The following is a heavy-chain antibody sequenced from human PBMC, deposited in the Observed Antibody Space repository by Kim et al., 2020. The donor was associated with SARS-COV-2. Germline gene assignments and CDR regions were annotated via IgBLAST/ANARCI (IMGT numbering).Heavy chain of an antibody. V-gene: IGHV3-33*01. Sequence: GGSLRLSCAASGFTFSSYGMHWVRQAPGKGLEWVAVIWYDGSNKYYADSVKGRFTISRDNSKNTLYLQMNSLRAEDTAVYYCARDQEGYSSSSGVDYWGQGTLVTVSS. CDR1: GFTFSSYG. CDR2: IWYDGSNK. D-gene: IGHD6-6*01. CDR3: ARDQEGYSSSSGVDY. J-gene: IGHJ4*02.